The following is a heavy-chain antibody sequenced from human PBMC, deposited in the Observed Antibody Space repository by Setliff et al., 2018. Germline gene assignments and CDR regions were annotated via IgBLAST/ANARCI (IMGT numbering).Heavy chain of an antibody. CDR2: IKRITDSGTT. D-gene: IGHD6-19*01. CDR3: TTSPISSGWHSNFDYNMDV. J-gene: IGHJ6*02. CDR1: GFTFSNAW. Sequence: PGGSLRLSCTASGFTFSNAWMSWVRQAPGKGLEWVGRIKRITDSGTTDHAAPVKGRFTVSRDDSISTLYLQMNSLKTEDTADYSSTTSPISSGWHSNFDYNMDVCGQGTTVTVSS. V-gene: IGHV3-15*01.